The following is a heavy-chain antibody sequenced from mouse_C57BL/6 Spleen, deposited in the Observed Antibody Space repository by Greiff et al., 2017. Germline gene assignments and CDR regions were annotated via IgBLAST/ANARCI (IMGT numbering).Heavy chain of an antibody. CDR3: ARTLAGRAWFAY. CDR2: IYPRSGNT. V-gene: IGHV1-81*01. D-gene: IGHD4-1*01. J-gene: IGHJ3*01. CDR1: GYTFTSYG. Sequence: VQLQQSGAELARPGASVKLSCKASGYTFTSYGISWVKQRTGQGLEWIGEIYPRSGNTYYNEKFKGKATLTADKSSSTAYMELRSLTSEDSAVYFCARTLAGRAWFAYWGQGTLVTVSA.